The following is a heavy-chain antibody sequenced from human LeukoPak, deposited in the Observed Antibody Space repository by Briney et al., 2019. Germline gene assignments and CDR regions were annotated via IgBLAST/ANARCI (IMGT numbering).Heavy chain of an antibody. J-gene: IGHJ5*02. D-gene: IGHD6-13*01. CDR3: ARGDSSTGWWFDP. CDR2: INPDGGTE. Sequence: GGSLRLSCAASGFTFSNNWMSWVRQAAGKGLEWVANINPDGGTEYNVGSGKGRFTISRDNAKSSLYLEMNSLRDEDTAVYYCARGDSSTGWWFDPWGQGTRVTVSS. V-gene: IGHV3-7*01. CDR1: GFTFSNNW.